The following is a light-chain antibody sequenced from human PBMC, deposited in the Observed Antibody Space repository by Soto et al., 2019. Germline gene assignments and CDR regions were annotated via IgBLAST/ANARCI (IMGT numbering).Light chain of an antibody. V-gene: IGKV3-15*01. CDR2: GAS. CDR3: QQYNNWPPSIT. Sequence: EIVMTQSPATLSMSPGERATLSCRASQSVSSNLAWYQQKPGQAPRLLIYGASTRATGIPARFRGSGSGTEFSLTISSLQSEDFAVYYCQQYNNWPPSITFGQGTRLEIK. J-gene: IGKJ5*01. CDR1: QSVSSN.